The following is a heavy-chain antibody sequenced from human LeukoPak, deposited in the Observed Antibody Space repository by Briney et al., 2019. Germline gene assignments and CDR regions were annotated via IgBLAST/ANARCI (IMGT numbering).Heavy chain of an antibody. CDR3: AKDRVITFGGVIANDAFDI. V-gene: IGHV3-23*01. CDR2: ISGSGGST. CDR1: GFTFSSYS. J-gene: IGHJ3*02. Sequence: PGGSLRLSCAASGFTFSSYSMNWVRQAPGKGLEWVSAISGSGGSTYYADSVKGRFTISRDNSKNTLYLQMNSLRAEDTAVYYCAKDRVITFGGVIANDAFDIWGQGTMVTVSS. D-gene: IGHD3-16*02.